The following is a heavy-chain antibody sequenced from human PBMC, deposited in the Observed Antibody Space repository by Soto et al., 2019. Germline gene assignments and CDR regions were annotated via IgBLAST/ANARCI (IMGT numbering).Heavy chain of an antibody. CDR1: GFTFRSYA. J-gene: IGHJ5*02. V-gene: IGHV3-64D*06. D-gene: IGHD5-18*01. Sequence: VGSLRLSCSASGFTFRSYAIHCVRQSPGKGLEYVSALSGDGRSTYYADSVKGRFTVFRDNSKNTLFLQMSSLRVEDTAVYYCVKGNWAYSYTNWFDPWGQGTLVTLSS. CDR2: LSGDGRST. CDR3: VKGNWAYSYTNWFDP.